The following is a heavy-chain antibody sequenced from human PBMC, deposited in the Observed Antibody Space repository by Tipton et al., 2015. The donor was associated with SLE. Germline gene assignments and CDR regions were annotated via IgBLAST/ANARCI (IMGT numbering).Heavy chain of an antibody. Sequence: TLSLTCTVSGGSISSSGYYWVWIRQPPGKGLEWIGSIFYTGSTYYNPSLKSRVSFSIDTSKHQFSLKLNSVTAADTAVYYCARRHYSGPFDSWGQGTLVTVSS. CDR3: ARRHYSGPFDS. J-gene: IGHJ4*02. CDR2: IFYTGST. CDR1: GGSISSSGYY. D-gene: IGHD5-12*01. V-gene: IGHV4-39*07.